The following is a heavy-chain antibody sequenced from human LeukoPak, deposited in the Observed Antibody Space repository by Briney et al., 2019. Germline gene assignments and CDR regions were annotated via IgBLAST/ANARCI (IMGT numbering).Heavy chain of an antibody. CDR2: INAGNGDT. J-gene: IGHJ4*02. D-gene: IGHD2-21*02. V-gene: IGHV1-3*01. Sequence: GASVKVSCKASGYTFTSYAMHWVRQAPGQRLEWLGWINAGNGDTKYSRKFQGRVTITRDTSASTAYMELSSLRSEDTAVYYCATGGAYCGGDCYPVDYFDYWGQGTLVTVSS. CDR1: GYTFTSYA. CDR3: ATGGAYCGGDCYPVDYFDY.